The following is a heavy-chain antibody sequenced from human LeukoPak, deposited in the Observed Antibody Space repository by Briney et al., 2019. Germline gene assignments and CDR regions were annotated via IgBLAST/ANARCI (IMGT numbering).Heavy chain of an antibody. V-gene: IGHV4-59*01. J-gene: IGHJ4*02. CDR2: IYYTGST. CDR1: GGSISNYY. Sequence: SETLSLTCTVSGGSISNYYWSWIRHPPGKGLEWVGHIYYTGSTTYNPSLQSRVTISVDTSKNQFSLKLRSVTAADTAIYYCARRTVVLDYWGQGTLVTVSS. D-gene: IGHD4-23*01. CDR3: ARRTVVLDY.